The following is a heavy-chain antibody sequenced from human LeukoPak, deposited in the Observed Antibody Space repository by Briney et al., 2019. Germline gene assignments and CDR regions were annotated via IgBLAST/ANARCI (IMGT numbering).Heavy chain of an antibody. V-gene: IGHV4-4*09. CDR2: IYTSGST. CDR1: GGSISSYY. J-gene: IGHJ4*02. Sequence: SETLSLTCTVSGGSISSYYWSWIRQPPGKGLEWIGYIYTSGSTNYNPSLKSRVTISVDTSKNQFSLKLSSVTAADTAVYYCAGAYSSGWTYFDYWGQGTLVTVSS. D-gene: IGHD6-19*01. CDR3: AGAYSSGWTYFDY.